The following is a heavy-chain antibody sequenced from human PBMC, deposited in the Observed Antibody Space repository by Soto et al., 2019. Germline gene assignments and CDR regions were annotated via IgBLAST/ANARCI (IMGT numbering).Heavy chain of an antibody. J-gene: IGHJ4*02. CDR1: GYTLTELS. V-gene: IGHV1-24*01. Sequence: ASVKVSCKVSGYTLTELSMHWVRQAPGKGLEWMGGFDPEDGETIYAQKFQGRVTMTEDTSTDTAYMELSSLRSEDTAVYYCATYTIPFGGVIPGPFGYWREVPLFPASS. CDR2: FDPEDGET. CDR3: ATYTIPFGGVIPGPFGY. D-gene: IGHD3-16*02.